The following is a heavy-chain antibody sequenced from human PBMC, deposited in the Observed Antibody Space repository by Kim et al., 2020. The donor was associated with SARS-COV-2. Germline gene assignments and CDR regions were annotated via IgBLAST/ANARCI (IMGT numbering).Heavy chain of an antibody. V-gene: IGHV4-59*01. D-gene: IGHD6-6*01. Sequence: YNPSLKSRVTISVDTSKNQFSLKLSSVTAADTAVYYCAREGYSSSNWFDPWGQGTLVTVSS. CDR3: AREGYSSSNWFDP. J-gene: IGHJ5*02.